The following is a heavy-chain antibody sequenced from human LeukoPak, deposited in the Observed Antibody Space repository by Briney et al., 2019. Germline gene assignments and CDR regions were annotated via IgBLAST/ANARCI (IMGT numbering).Heavy chain of an antibody. CDR3: ARGGSSSWYGKLYFDY. CDR2: ISSSSYI. Sequence: GGSLRLSCAASGFTFSSYSMNWVRQAPGKGLEWVSSISSSSYIYYADSVKGRFTISRDNSKNTLYLQMNSLRAEDTAVYYCARGGSSSWYGKLYFDYWGQGTLVTVSS. D-gene: IGHD6-13*01. J-gene: IGHJ4*02. CDR1: GFTFSSYS. V-gene: IGHV3-21*04.